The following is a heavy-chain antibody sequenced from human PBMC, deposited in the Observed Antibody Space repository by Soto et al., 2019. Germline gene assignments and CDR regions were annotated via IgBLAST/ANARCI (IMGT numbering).Heavy chain of an antibody. CDR2: IKSKTDGGTT. CDR1: GFTFSNAW. Sequence: GGSLRLSCAASGFTFSNAWMSWVRQAPGKGLEWVGRIKSKTDGGTTDYAAPVKGRFTISRDDSKNTLYLQMNSLKTEDTAVYYCTTDERLLEWLLYFDYWGQGTLVTVSS. CDR3: TTDERLLEWLLYFDY. V-gene: IGHV3-15*01. J-gene: IGHJ4*02. D-gene: IGHD3-3*01.